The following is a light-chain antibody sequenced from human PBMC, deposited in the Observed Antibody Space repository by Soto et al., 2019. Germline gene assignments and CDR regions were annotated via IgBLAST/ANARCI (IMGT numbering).Light chain of an antibody. J-gene: IGKJ1*01. CDR3: HQRKSWPRR. V-gene: IGKV3-11*01. CDR2: DTS. CDR1: QTVSSK. Sequence: EIVLPQSPATLSSSPGERATLSCRASQTVSSKLAWYQHKPGQAPRLLIYDTSNRATGIPARFSGSGSGTDFTLTISSLEPEDFAVYYCHQRKSWPRRFGQGTKV.